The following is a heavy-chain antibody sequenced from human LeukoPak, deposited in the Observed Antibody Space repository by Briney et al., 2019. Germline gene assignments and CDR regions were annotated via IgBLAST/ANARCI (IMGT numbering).Heavy chain of an antibody. Sequence: GESLKISCKASGYSFDYYWIAWVRQMPGKGLEWMGIIYPDDSDSTYSPSFQGQVTISVDKSINTAYLQWSSLKASNTAIYYCTRVGSVTNFGVVSYYFDYWGQGTLVTVSS. J-gene: IGHJ4*02. CDR2: IYPDDSDS. D-gene: IGHD3-3*01. CDR1: GYSFDYYW. V-gene: IGHV5-51*01. CDR3: TRVGSVTNFGVVSYYFDY.